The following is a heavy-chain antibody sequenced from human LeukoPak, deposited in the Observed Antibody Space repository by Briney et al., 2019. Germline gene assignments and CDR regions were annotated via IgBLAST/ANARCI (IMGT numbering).Heavy chain of an antibody. J-gene: IGHJ6*03. Sequence: SETLSLTCTVSGGSISSGGYYWSWIRQHPGKGLEWIGYIYYSGSTYYNPSLKSRVTISVDTSKNQFSLKLSSVTAADTAVYYCARVSYCSGGSCYSIPRYYYYYYMDVWGKGTTVTVSS. D-gene: IGHD2-15*01. CDR3: ARVSYCSGGSCYSIPRYYYYYYMDV. CDR1: GGSISSGGYY. CDR2: IYYSGST. V-gene: IGHV4-31*03.